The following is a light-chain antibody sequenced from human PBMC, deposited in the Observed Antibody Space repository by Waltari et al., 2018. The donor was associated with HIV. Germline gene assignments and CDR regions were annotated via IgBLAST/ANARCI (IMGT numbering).Light chain of an antibody. J-gene: IGKJ2*01. CDR3: QQSYSTPRT. V-gene: IGKV1-39*01. Sequence: DIQMTQSPSSLSASVGDRVTITCRASQNINSYLNWYQQKPGKAPKVLIYAASTLQSGVPSRFSGSGSGTEFTLTITSLQPEDFATYSCQQSYSTPRTFGQGTNLEIK. CDR2: AAS. CDR1: QNINSY.